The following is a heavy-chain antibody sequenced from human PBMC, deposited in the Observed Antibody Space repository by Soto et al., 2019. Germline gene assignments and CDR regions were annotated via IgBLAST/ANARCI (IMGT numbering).Heavy chain of an antibody. CDR1: GFTVSTYG. J-gene: IGHJ4*02. CDR3: TGEVSSGY. V-gene: IGHV3-30*03. D-gene: IGHD2-8*02. Sequence: QVQLVESGGGVVQPGRSLRLSCAVSGFTVSTYGMHWVRQAPGKGLEWVAVISRDGGTKYYADSVKGRFTISRDNSRNTLFREMNCLRGGEMAVYYCTGEVSSGYWGQVTLVTLSS. CDR2: ISRDGGTK.